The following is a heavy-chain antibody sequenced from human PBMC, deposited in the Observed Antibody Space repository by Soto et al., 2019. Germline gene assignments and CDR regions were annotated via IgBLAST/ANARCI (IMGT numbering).Heavy chain of an antibody. V-gene: IGHV3-33*01. Sequence: QVQLVESGGGVVQPGRSLRLSCAASGFTFSSFGMHWVRQAPGKGLEWVALIWFDGSNKNYADSVKGRFTISRDNSKNTLSLQMNSLRAEDTAVYYCARKVVMEFDYWGQGTQVTVSS. CDR1: GFTFSSFG. CDR2: IWFDGSNK. CDR3: ARKVVMEFDY. D-gene: IGHD2-21*01. J-gene: IGHJ4*02.